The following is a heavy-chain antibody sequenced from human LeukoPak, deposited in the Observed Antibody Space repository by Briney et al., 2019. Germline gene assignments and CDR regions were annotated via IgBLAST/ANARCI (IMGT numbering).Heavy chain of an antibody. Sequence: SETLSLTCAVSGVSISSYYWSWLRQPPGKGLEWVGYIYYSGSTNYNPSLKSRVTISVDTSKNQFSLKLSSVTAADTAVYYCAREGVTTYSSSWYIDYWGQGTLVRVSS. CDR1: GVSISSYY. CDR2: IYYSGST. J-gene: IGHJ4*02. CDR3: AREGVTTYSSSWYIDY. D-gene: IGHD6-13*01. V-gene: IGHV4-59*01.